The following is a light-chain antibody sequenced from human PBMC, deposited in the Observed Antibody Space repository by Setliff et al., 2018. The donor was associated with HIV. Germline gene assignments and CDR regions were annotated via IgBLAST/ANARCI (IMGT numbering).Light chain of an antibody. CDR2: QDT. CDR3: QAWDSTTGV. CDR1: KLGHKY. Sequence: SYELTQPPSVSVSPGQTANITCSGDKLGHKYASWYQQKPGQSPVVVMYQDTKRPSGIPERFSGSNSGNTATLTISGTQAMDEADYYCQAWDSTTGVFGTGTKVTVL. J-gene: IGLJ1*01. V-gene: IGLV3-1*01.